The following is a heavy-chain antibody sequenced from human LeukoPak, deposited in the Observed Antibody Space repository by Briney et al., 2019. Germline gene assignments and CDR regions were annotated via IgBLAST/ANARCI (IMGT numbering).Heavy chain of an antibody. V-gene: IGHV4-34*01. Sequence: SETLSLTCAVYGGSFSGYYWSWIRQPPGKGLEWIGEINHSGSTNYNPPLKSRVTISVDTSKNQFSLKLSSVTAADTAVYYCARAQYSSSCDLWGQGTLVTVSS. J-gene: IGHJ5*02. CDR1: GGSFSGYY. CDR3: ARAQYSSSCDL. D-gene: IGHD6-13*01. CDR2: INHSGST.